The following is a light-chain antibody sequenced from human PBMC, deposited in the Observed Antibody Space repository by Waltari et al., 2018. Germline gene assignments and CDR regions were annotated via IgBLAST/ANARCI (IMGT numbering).Light chain of an antibody. V-gene: IGKV1-39*01. CDR3: QQSYSTPRLT. Sequence: DIQITKSPSSLSASVGDRVTITCRSSQSISNYLNWYQQKPGKAPKLLIYAASSLQSGVPSRFSGSGSATDFTLTISSLQSEDFATYYCQQSYSTPRLTFGGGTKVEIK. CDR2: AAS. J-gene: IGKJ4*01. CDR1: QSISNY.